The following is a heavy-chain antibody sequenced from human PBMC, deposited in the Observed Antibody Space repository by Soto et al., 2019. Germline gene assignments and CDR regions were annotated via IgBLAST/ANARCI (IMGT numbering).Heavy chain of an antibody. J-gene: IGHJ4*02. CDR1: GGSISSYY. D-gene: IGHD3-9*01. CDR3: ARGHFSYDILTGYSTGCYFDY. V-gene: IGHV4-59*01. CDR2: IYYSGST. Sequence: PSETLSLTCTVSGGSISSYYWSWIRQPPGKGLERIGYIYYSGSTNYNPSLKSRVTISVDTSKNQFSLKLSSVTAADTAVYYCARGHFSYDILTGYSTGCYFDYWGQGTLVTVSS.